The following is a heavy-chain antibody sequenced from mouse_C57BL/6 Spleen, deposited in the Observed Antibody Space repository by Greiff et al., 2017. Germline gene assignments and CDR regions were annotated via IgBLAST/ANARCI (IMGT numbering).Heavy chain of an antibody. Sequence: EVQLVESGPGMVKPSQSLSLTCTVTGYSITSGYDWHWIRHFPGNKLEWMGYISYSGSTNYNPSLKSRISITHDTSKNHFFLKLNSVTTEDTATYYCARAAYYYDFSWFAYWGQGTLVTVSA. J-gene: IGHJ3*01. D-gene: IGHD2-4*01. CDR3: ARAAYYYDFSWFAY. CDR2: ISYSGST. V-gene: IGHV3-1*01. CDR1: GYSITSGYD.